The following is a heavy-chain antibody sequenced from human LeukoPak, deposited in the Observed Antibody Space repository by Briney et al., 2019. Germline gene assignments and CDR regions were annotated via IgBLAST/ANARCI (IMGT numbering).Heavy chain of an antibody. Sequence: SVKVSCKASGGTFSSYAISWVRQAPGQGLEWMGGIIPSFGTANYAQKFQGRVTITADESTSTAYMELRSLRSDDTAGYYCARSLDASWLQCPEFWGQGTLVTVSP. J-gene: IGHJ4*02. V-gene: IGHV1-69*13. CDR3: ARSLDASWLQCPEF. D-gene: IGHD5-24*01. CDR2: IIPSFGTA. CDR1: GGTFSSYA.